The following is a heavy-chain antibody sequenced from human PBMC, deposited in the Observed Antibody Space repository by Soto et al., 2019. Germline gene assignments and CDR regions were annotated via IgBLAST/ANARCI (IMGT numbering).Heavy chain of an antibody. Sequence: SETLSLTCAVSGGSISSGGYSWSWIRQPPGKGLEWIGYIYHSGSTYYNPSLKSRVTISVDRSKNQFSLKLSSVTAADTAVYYCARETDWFDPWGQGTLVTVSS. CDR1: GGSISSGGYS. J-gene: IGHJ5*02. CDR2: IYHSGST. CDR3: ARETDWFDP. V-gene: IGHV4-30-2*01.